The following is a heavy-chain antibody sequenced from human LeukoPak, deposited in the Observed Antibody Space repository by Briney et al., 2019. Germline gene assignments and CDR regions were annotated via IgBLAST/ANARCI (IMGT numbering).Heavy chain of an antibody. CDR1: GFTFSRYS. V-gene: IGHV3-21*01. D-gene: IGHD5-12*01. J-gene: IGHJ4*02. CDR2: ISSSSSYI. CDR3: ASNSGDDWGFDF. Sequence: GGSLRLSCAASGFTFSRYSMNWVRQAPGKGLEWVSSISSSSSYIYYADSVKGRITISRDNAKNSLYLQMNSLRAEDTAVYYYASNSGDDWGFDFWGQGTLVTVSS.